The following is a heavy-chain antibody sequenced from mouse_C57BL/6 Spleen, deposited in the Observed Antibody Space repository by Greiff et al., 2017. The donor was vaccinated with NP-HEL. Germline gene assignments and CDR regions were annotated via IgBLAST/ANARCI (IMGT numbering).Heavy chain of an antibody. CDR3: AKQGFGNWYWYFDV. D-gene: IGHD2-1*01. Sequence: VKVVESGPGLVAPSQSLSITCTVSGFSLTSYGVSWVRQPPGKGLEWLGVIWGDGSTNYHSALISRLSISKDNSKSQVFLKLNSLQTDDTATYYCAKQGFGNWYWYFDVWGTGTTVTVSS. CDR1: GFSLTSYG. V-gene: IGHV2-3*01. J-gene: IGHJ1*03. CDR2: IWGDGST.